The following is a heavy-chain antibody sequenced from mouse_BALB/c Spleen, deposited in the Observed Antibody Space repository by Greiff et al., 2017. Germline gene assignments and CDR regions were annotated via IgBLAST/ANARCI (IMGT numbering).Heavy chain of an antibody. CDR3: ARNNYYYFDY. CDR1: GYSITSDYA. Sequence: ESGPGLVKPSQSLSLTCTVTGYSITSDYAWNWIRQFPGNKLEWMGYISYSGSTSYNPSLKSRISITRDTSKNQFFLQLNSVTTEDTATYYCARNNYYYFDYWGQGTTLTVSS. D-gene: IGHD1-1*01. J-gene: IGHJ2*01. CDR2: ISYSGST. V-gene: IGHV3-2*02.